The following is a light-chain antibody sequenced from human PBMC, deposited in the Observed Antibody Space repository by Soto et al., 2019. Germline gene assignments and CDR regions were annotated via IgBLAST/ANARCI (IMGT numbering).Light chain of an antibody. J-gene: IGKJ4*01. V-gene: IGKV3-11*01. Sequence: EIVLTQSPATLYLSPGERATLSCRASQSVSSYLAWYQHKPGQAPRLLIYDASNSATGIPARFSGSGSGTYFTLTISRLEPEDVAVYYCQQRSNWPLTFGGGTKVEIK. CDR1: QSVSSY. CDR2: DAS. CDR3: QQRSNWPLT.